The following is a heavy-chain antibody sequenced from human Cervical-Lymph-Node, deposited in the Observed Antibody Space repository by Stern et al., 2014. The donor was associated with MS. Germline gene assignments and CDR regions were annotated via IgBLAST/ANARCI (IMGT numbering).Heavy chain of an antibody. CDR3: ARLLKGAIRSLDY. CDR2: IYPGDSDT. V-gene: IGHV5-51*01. Sequence: QLVQSGAEVKKAGESLKISCKGSGYNFPSSWIGWVRQMPGEGLEWMGIIYPGDSDTRYSPSFQGQVTISADKSISTAYLQWSSLRASDTAMYYCARLLKGAIRSLDYWGQGTLVTVSS. D-gene: IGHD3-16*01. CDR1: GYNFPSSW. J-gene: IGHJ4*02.